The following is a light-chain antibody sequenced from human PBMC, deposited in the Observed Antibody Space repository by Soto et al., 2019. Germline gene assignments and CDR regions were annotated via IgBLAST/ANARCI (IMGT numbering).Light chain of an antibody. CDR2: DVS. J-gene: IGLJ1*01. Sequence: QSALTQPASVYGSPGQSITLSCTGTSSDVGGYNYVSWYQQHPGKAPKLMIYDVSNRPSGVSNRFSGSKSGNTASLTISGLHAEDEADYYCTSSTSSSTRVFGTGTKLTVL. V-gene: IGLV2-14*01. CDR3: TSSTSSSTRV. CDR1: SSDVGGYNY.